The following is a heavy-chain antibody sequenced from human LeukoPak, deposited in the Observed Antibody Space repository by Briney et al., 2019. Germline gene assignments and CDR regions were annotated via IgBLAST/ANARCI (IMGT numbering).Heavy chain of an antibody. CDR3: ARDKDYGSGSYYRFYYYYYYMDV. Sequence: PSETLSLTCTVSGGSISSYYWSWIRQPAGKGLECIGRIYTSGSTNYNPSLKSRVTMSVDTSKNQFSLKLSSVTAADTAVYYCARDKDYGSGSYYRFYYYYYYMDVWGKGTTVTVSS. V-gene: IGHV4-4*07. CDR1: GGSISSYY. CDR2: IYTSGST. D-gene: IGHD3-10*01. J-gene: IGHJ6*03.